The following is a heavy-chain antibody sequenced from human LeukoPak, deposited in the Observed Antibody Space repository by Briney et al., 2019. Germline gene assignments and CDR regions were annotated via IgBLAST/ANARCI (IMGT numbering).Heavy chain of an antibody. CDR1: GGSISTYYW. Sequence: TLSLTCAVSGGSISTYYWSWIRQPPGKALEWLALIYWNDDKRYSPSLKSRLTITKDTSKNQVVLTMTNVDPVDTATFYCAHTFPPVTAAAAFDYWGQGTLVTVSS. D-gene: IGHD6-13*01. CDR3: AHTFPPVTAAAAFDY. V-gene: IGHV2-5*01. CDR2: IYWNDDK. J-gene: IGHJ4*02.